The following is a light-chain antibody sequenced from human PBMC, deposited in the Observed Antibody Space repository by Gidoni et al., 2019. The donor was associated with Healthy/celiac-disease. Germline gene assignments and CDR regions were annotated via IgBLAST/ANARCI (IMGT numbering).Light chain of an antibody. V-gene: IGKV1-39*01. CDR2: AAS. J-gene: IGKJ2*01. CDR3: QQSYSTPMYT. Sequence: DIQMTQSPSSLSASVGDRVTITCRASQSNSSYLNWYQQKPGKAPKLLIYAASSLQSGVPSRFSGSGSGTDFTLTISSLQPEDFATYYCQQSYSTPMYTFXXXTKLEIK. CDR1: QSNSSY.